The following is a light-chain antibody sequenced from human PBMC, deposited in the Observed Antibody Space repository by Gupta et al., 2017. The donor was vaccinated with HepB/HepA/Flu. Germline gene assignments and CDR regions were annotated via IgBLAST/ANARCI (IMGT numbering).Light chain of an antibody. J-gene: IGKJ5*01. CDR1: QTMSDY. CDR2: DVS. V-gene: IGKV3-11*01. CDR3: QQRSNWFIT. Sequence: EIVLTQSPATLSLSPGERATLSFRASQTMSDYLVWYQQKPGQAPRLIMYDVSKRATGIPARFSGGGSGAEFTLTISSLEPEDFGFYCCQQRSNWFITFGQGTQMEI.